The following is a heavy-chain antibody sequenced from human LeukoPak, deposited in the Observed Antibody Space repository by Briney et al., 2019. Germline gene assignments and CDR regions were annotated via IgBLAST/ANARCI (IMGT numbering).Heavy chain of an antibody. CDR3: ARLQLLQAYYYYYYMDV. CDR2: ISAYNGNT. CDR1: GYTFTSYG. V-gene: IGHV1-18*01. J-gene: IGHJ6*03. Sequence: ASVKVSCKASGYTFTSYGISWVRQAPGQGLEWMGWISAYNGNTNYAQKLQGRVTMTTDTSTSTAYMELRGLRSDDTAVYYCARLQLLQAYYYYYYMDVWGKGTTVTVSS. D-gene: IGHD2-2*01.